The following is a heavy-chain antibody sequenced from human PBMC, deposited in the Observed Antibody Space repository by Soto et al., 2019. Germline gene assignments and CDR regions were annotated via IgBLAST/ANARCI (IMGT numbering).Heavy chain of an antibody. V-gene: IGHV1-18*04. J-gene: IGHJ4*02. CDR2: VRAHNGDT. D-gene: IGHD3-10*01. CDR1: GYVFTSFG. Sequence: ASVQVSCKTSGYVFTSFGISWVRQAPGQGLECMGWVRAHNGDTKSAQKFQGRVTMTSDTATTTGYMELRGLRFDDTAVSYCVRRMFYDVCSPYYYFDYWGQGTQVTV. CDR3: VRRMFYDVCSPYYYFDY.